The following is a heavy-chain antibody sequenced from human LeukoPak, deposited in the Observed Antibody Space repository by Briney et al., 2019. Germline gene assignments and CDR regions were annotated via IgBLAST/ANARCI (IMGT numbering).Heavy chain of an antibody. D-gene: IGHD4-11*01. CDR3: ARSYSNHLFGMDV. J-gene: IGHJ6*02. Sequence: GGSLRLSCAASGFTVSSYYMTWVRQAPGKGLEWVSVMYSGGSTYYAGSVKGRVAISRDNSQNTVFLQMNSVRVEDTAVYYCARSYSNHLFGMDVWGQGTAVTVSS. V-gene: IGHV3-66*01. CDR1: GFTVSSYY. CDR2: MYSGGST.